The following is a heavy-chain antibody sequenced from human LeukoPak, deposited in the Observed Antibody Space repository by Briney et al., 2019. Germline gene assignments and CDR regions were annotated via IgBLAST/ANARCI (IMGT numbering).Heavy chain of an antibody. V-gene: IGHV3-23*01. Sequence: GGSLRLSCAASGFTFSSYAMSWVRQAPGKGLEWVSGISGSGGSTYYADSVKGRFTILRDNSKNTLYLQMNSLRAEDTAVYHCANGWSPDYWGRGTLVTVPS. D-gene: IGHD2-15*01. CDR1: GFTFSSYA. CDR3: ANGWSPDY. CDR2: ISGSGGST. J-gene: IGHJ4*02.